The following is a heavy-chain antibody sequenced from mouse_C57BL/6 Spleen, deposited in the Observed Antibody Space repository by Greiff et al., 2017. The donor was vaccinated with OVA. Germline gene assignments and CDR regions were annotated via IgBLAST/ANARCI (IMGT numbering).Heavy chain of an antibody. Sequence: EVHLVESGGGLVKPGGSLKLSCAASGFTFSDYGMHWVRQAPEKGLEWVAYISSGSSTIYYADTVKGRFTISRDNAKNTLFLQRTRLRSEDAAMYYCARGGRFFDYWGQGTTLTVSS. V-gene: IGHV5-17*01. CDR1: GFTFSDYG. CDR3: ARGGRFFDY. J-gene: IGHJ2*01. CDR2: ISSGSSTI.